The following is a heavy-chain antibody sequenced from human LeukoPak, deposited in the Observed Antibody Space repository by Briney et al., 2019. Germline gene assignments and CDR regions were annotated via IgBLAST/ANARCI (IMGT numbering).Heavy chain of an antibody. CDR3: ARDSVAVAGTLDYYYYYMDV. D-gene: IGHD6-19*01. V-gene: IGHV4-34*01. Sequence: SETLSLTCAVYGGSFSGYYWSWIRQPPGKGLEWIGEINHSGSIKNNPSLKSRVTISVDTSKNQFSLKLSSVTAADTAVYYCARDSVAVAGTLDYYYYYMDVWGKGTTVTVSS. CDR1: GGSFSGYY. J-gene: IGHJ6*03. CDR2: INHSGSI.